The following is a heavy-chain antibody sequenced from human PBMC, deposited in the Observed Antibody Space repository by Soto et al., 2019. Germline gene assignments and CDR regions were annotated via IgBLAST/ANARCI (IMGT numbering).Heavy chain of an antibody. Sequence: PGGSLRLSCAASGFTFSNYEMNWVRQAPGKGLEWVSYISSSDSTIYYADSVKGRFTISRDNAKSSLFLQVSSLRADDTAIYYCARESLGGDYPLDYWGQGTLVTVSS. CDR2: ISSSDSTI. CDR1: GFTFSNYE. D-gene: IGHD4-17*01. J-gene: IGHJ4*02. CDR3: ARESLGGDYPLDY. V-gene: IGHV3-48*03.